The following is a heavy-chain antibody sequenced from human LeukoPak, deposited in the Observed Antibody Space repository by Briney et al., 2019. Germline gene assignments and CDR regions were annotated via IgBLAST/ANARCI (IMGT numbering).Heavy chain of an antibody. Sequence: GASVKVSCKASGYTFTTYGISWVRLAPGQGLEWMGWISAYNGNANYAQQFQSRVTMTTDTSMSTAYMELRSLRSDDTAVYYCARDLIAVRPGWFDPWGQGSLVTVSS. V-gene: IGHV1-18*01. CDR2: ISAYNGNA. CDR1: GYTFTTYG. D-gene: IGHD6-6*01. J-gene: IGHJ5*02. CDR3: ARDLIAVRPGWFDP.